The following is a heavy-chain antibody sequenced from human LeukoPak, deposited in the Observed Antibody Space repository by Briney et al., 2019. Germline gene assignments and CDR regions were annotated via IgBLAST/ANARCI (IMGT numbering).Heavy chain of an antibody. CDR3: ARDPYSSSWTNYYYYYGMDV. J-gene: IGHJ6*02. CDR1: GFTFSSYW. Sequence: GGSLRLSCAASGFTFSSYWMHWVRRAPGKGLVWVSRINSDGSSTSYADSVKGRFTISRDNAKNTLYLQMNSLRAEDTAVYYCARDPYSSSWTNYYYYYGMDVWGQGTTVTVSS. CDR2: INSDGSST. D-gene: IGHD6-13*01. V-gene: IGHV3-74*01.